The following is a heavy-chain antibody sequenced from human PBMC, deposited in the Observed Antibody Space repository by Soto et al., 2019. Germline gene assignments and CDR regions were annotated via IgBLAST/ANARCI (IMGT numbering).Heavy chain of an antibody. V-gene: IGHV3-23*01. CDR2: ISGSGGST. D-gene: IGHD5-12*01. J-gene: IGHJ6*02. CDR3: AKDREVATISDYYYYGMDV. Sequence: GGSLRLSCAASGFTFSSYAMSWVRQAPGKGLEWVSAISGSGGSTYYADSVKGRFTISRDNSKNTLYLQMNSLRAEDTAVYYCAKDREVATISDYYYYGMDVWGQGTTVTVSS. CDR1: GFTFSSYA.